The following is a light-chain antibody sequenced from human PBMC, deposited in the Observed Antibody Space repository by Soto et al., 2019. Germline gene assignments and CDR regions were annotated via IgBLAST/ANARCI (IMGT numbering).Light chain of an antibody. CDR1: QSVSSN. V-gene: IGKV3-15*01. Sequence: EIVMTQSPATLSVSPGERATLSCGASQSVSSNLAWYQQKPGQAPRLLIYRASTRATGIPARFSGSGSGTDFTLTITSLQSEDFAVYYCQHYHNWPPWTFGQGTRVEIK. CDR3: QHYHNWPPWT. CDR2: RAS. J-gene: IGKJ1*01.